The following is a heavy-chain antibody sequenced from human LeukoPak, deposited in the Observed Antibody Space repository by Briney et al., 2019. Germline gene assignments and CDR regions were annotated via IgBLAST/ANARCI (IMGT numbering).Heavy chain of an antibody. Sequence: GGSLRLSCAASGFTFSIYSMNWVRQAPGKGLEWVSSISHSSRNTYYADSVKGRFTISRDNAKNSLYPQMNSLRAEDTAVYYCARDMNLGYWGQGTLVTVSS. D-gene: IGHD1-14*01. CDR3: ARDMNLGY. CDR2: ISHSSRNT. CDR1: GFTFSIYS. V-gene: IGHV3-21*01. J-gene: IGHJ4*02.